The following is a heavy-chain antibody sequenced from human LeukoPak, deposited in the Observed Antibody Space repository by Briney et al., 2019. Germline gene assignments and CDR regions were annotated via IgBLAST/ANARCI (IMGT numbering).Heavy chain of an antibody. CDR2: IYYSGST. Sequence: SETLSLTCTVSGGSISSYYWSWIRQPPGKGLEWIGYIYYSGSTNYNPSLKSRVTISVDTSKNQFSLKLSSVTAADTAVYYCARVPYYDFWSGYRTDYYYMDVWGKGTTVTVSS. CDR1: GGSISSYY. D-gene: IGHD3-3*01. J-gene: IGHJ6*03. CDR3: ARVPYYDFWSGYRTDYYYMDV. V-gene: IGHV4-59*01.